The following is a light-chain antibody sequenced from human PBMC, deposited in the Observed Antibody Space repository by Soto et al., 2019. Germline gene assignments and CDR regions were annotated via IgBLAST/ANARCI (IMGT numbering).Light chain of an antibody. Sequence: QSALTQPASVSGSPGQSITISCTGTSSDVGGYNYVSWYQQHPGKAPKVMIYDVSNRPSGVSNRFSGSKYGNRASLTISGLQAEDAAEYYCSSYTSNSTLVVFGGGTKLTVL. CDR2: DVS. CDR3: SSYTSNSTLVV. CDR1: SSDVGGYNY. J-gene: IGLJ2*01. V-gene: IGLV2-14*01.